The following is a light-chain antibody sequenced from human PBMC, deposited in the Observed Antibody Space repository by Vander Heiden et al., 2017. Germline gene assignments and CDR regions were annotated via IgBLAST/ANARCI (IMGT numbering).Light chain of an antibody. CDR1: QDISNY. CDR3: QQEHGIRPMCT. V-gene: IGKV1-33*01. J-gene: IGKJ2*02. Sequence: DIQMTYSRSSLSASVGDRVTITCQASQDISNYLNWYQQKPGKAPNLLIYHASNLETGVQSMFSGSGTGTDFDFTLSSRQREDIARYYCQQEHGIRPMCTFGQGTKVEIK. CDR2: HAS.